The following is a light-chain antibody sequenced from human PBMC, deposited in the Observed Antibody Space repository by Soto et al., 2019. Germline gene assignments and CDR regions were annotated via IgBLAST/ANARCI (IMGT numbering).Light chain of an antibody. Sequence: DIVMTQSPLSLPVTPGEPASISCTSSESLLHSNGYNYVDWYLQKAGQSPQLLIYLSSNRASGVPDMFSGSGSGTDFTLKISRVEAGDVGVYYFMQALESPTFGQGTRLEIK. J-gene: IGKJ5*01. CDR1: ESLLHSNGYNY. CDR3: MQALESPT. CDR2: LSS. V-gene: IGKV2-28*01.